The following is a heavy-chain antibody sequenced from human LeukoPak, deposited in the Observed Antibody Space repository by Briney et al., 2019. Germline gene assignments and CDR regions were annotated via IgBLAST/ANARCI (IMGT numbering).Heavy chain of an antibody. Sequence: SETLSLTCAVYGGSFSGYYWSWIRQPPGKGLEWIGEINHSGSTNYNPSLKSRVTISVDTSKNQFSLKLSSVTAADTAVYYCARHGTTYYYDSSGYYGMDVWGQGTTVTVSS. D-gene: IGHD3-22*01. CDR2: INHSGST. CDR1: GGSFSGYY. J-gene: IGHJ6*02. CDR3: ARHGTTYYYDSSGYYGMDV. V-gene: IGHV4-34*01.